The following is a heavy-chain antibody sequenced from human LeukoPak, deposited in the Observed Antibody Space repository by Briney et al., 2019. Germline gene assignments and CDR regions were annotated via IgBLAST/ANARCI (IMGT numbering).Heavy chain of an antibody. V-gene: IGHV1-46*01. CDR2: INPSGGST. CDR1: GYTFTSYG. J-gene: IGHJ4*02. D-gene: IGHD6-13*01. CDR3: ARWDTAAAGIDY. Sequence: ASVKVSCKASGYTFTSYGISWVRQAPGQGLEWMGIINPSGGSTSYAQKFQGRVTMTRNTSISTAYMELSSLRSEDTAVYYCARWDTAAAGIDYWGQGTLVTVSS.